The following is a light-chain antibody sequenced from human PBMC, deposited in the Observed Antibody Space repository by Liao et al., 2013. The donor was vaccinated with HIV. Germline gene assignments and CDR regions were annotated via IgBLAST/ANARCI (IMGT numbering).Light chain of an antibody. J-gene: IGLJ3*02. CDR2: YDS. V-gene: IGLV3-21*01. CDR3: QVWDSLTAWV. CDR1: NIGSKS. Sequence: SYELTQPPSVSVAPGKTATITCGGNNIGSKSVHWYQQKPGQAPVLVIYYDSDRPSGIPERFSGSNSGNTATLTISGTQPMDEADYFCQVWDSLTAWVFGGGTKLTVL.